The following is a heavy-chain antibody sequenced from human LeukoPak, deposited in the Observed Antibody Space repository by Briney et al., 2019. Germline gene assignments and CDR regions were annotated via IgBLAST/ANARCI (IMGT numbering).Heavy chain of an antibody. Sequence: AGGSLRLSCAASGFTFSIYGMPWVRQAPGKGLEWVAVISYDGSNKYYADSVKGRFTISRDNSKNTLYLQMNSLRAEDTAVYYCAKDRYDQPYFDYWGQGTLVTVSS. CDR1: GFTFSIYG. D-gene: IGHD2-2*01. J-gene: IGHJ4*02. CDR2: ISYDGSNK. V-gene: IGHV3-30*18. CDR3: AKDRYDQPYFDY.